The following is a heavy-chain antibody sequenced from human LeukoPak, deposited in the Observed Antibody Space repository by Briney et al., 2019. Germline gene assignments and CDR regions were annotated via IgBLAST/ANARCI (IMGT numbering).Heavy chain of an antibody. Sequence: PSETLSLTCTVSGGSISSYYWSWIRQSPGKGLEWIGYIYYSGSTNYNPSLRGRVTISVDSAKNQFSLKLSSVTAADTAVYYCARHDFRPCSGGSCSLHYWGQGTLVTVSS. CDR3: ARHDFRPCSGGSCSLHY. V-gene: IGHV4-59*08. D-gene: IGHD2-15*01. CDR1: GGSISSYY. J-gene: IGHJ4*02. CDR2: IYYSGST.